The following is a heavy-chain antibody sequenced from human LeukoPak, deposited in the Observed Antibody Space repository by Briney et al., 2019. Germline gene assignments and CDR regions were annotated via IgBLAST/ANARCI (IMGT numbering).Heavy chain of an antibody. CDR3: ARDCIGCHGFDY. D-gene: IGHD2-15*01. Sequence: ASVKVSCKASGYTFTSYGISWVRQAPGQGLEWMGWVSAYADDTNYVQKFRGRVTVTTDTSTSTAYMELRSLRSDDTAVYYCARDCIGCHGFDYWGQGTLVTVSS. V-gene: IGHV1-18*01. CDR1: GYTFTSYG. CDR2: VSAYADDT. J-gene: IGHJ4*02.